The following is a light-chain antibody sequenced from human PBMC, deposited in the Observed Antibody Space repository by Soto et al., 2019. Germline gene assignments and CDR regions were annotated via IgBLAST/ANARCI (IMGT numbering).Light chain of an antibody. J-gene: IGKJ1*01. Sequence: EIVLTQSPATLSLSPGERATLSCGASQSISTDLAWYQQKPGQAPRLLIYDASNRATGIPARFSGSGSGTDFTLTISSLEPEDFAVYYCQQRNLWPRTFGQGTKVDIK. CDR3: QQRNLWPRT. CDR2: DAS. V-gene: IGKV3-11*01. CDR1: QSISTD.